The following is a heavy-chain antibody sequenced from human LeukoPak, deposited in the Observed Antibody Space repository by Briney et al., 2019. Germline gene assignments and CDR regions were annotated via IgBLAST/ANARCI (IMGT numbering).Heavy chain of an antibody. D-gene: IGHD7-27*01. CDR1: GGSISSYY. J-gene: IGHJ4*02. CDR3: ARSPGAPFDY. Sequence: SETLSLTCTVSGGSISSYYWSWIRQPPGKGLEWIGYVYFRGTTNYNPSIKSRVTIPVDTSKNQFSLKLTPVTAADTAVYYCARSPGAPFDYWGQGSLVTVSS. V-gene: IGHV4-59*01. CDR2: VYFRGTT.